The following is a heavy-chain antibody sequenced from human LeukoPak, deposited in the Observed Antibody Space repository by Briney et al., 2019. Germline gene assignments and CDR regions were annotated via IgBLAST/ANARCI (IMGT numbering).Heavy chain of an antibody. Sequence: GGSLRLSCAASGFTFSSYGMHWVRQAPGKGLDWVAVISNDGSKKYYADSVKGRFTISRDNSKNTLSLQVSSLRTEDTAVYYCAKDRYSYAFEYSDSWSQGTLVTVSS. V-gene: IGHV3-30*18. CDR2: ISNDGSKK. CDR3: AKDRYSYAFEYSDS. J-gene: IGHJ4*02. D-gene: IGHD5-18*01. CDR1: GFTFSSYG.